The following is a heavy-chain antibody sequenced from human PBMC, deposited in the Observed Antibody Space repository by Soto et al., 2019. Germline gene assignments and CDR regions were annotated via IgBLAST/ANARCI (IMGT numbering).Heavy chain of an antibody. Sequence: SETLSLTCTVSGGSISSGGYYWSWIRQHPGKGLEWIGYIYYGGSTYYNPSLKSRVTISVDTSKNQFSLKLSSVTAADTAVYYCAREGVVRANNWFDPWGQGTLLTVSS. CDR3: AREGVVRANNWFDP. CDR1: GGSISSGGYY. J-gene: IGHJ5*02. CDR2: IYYGGST. D-gene: IGHD3-3*01. V-gene: IGHV4-31*03.